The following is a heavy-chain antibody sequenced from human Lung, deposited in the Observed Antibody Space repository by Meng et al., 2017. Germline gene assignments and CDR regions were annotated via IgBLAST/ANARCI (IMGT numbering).Heavy chain of an antibody. V-gene: IGHV4-34*01. CDR1: GGSISGSD. CDR2: INHGGST. J-gene: IGHJ4*02. CDR3: ARERHSTIIRGVIDF. D-gene: IGHD3-10*01. Sequence: QVHRARGGQVLSTPSENLSLTCAFYGGSISGSDWSWIRQSPAKGLGWIGKINHGGSTNYNPSRESRVTISVDTPKNQFSLRLTSMTVADTAVYYCARERHSTIIRGVIDFWGQGALVTVSS.